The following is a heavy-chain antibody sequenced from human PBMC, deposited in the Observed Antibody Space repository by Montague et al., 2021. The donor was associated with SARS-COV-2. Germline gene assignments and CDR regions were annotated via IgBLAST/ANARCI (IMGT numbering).Heavy chain of an antibody. CDR1: GGSFNAYY. D-gene: IGHD2-21*01. V-gene: IGHV4-34*01. Sequence: SETLSLTCAVYGGSFNAYYWTWVRQPPGKGLEWIGEITHSGNIKYTPSLQNRVTMSVDKSKNQFSLKLTSATAADTATYYGARGQVTAFAIPIVFPAAGALDSWGRGTTVTVSS. J-gene: IGHJ3*01. CDR2: ITHSGNI. CDR3: ARGQVTAFAIPIVFPAAGALDS.